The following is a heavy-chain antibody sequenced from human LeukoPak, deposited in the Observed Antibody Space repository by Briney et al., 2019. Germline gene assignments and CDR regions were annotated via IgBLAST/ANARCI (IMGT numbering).Heavy chain of an antibody. V-gene: IGHV3-30*04. CDR1: GFTFSSYA. D-gene: IGHD6-19*01. CDR2: ISYDGSNK. CDR3: ARDKWAVAGTGRNFFDY. J-gene: IGHJ4*02. Sequence: GGSLRLSCAASGFTFSSYAMHWVRQAPGKGLEWVALISYDGSNKYYADSVKGRFTTSRDNSQNTLYLQMNSLRTEDTTVYYCARDKWAVAGTGRNFFDYWGQGTLVTVSS.